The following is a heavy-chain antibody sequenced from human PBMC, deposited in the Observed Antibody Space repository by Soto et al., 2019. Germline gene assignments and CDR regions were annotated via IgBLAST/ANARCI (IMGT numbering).Heavy chain of an antibody. Sequence: QVQLVQSGAEVKKPGASVKVSCKASGYTFTSYGISWVRQAPGQGLEWMGWISAYNGNTNYAQKLQGGVTMTTDTSTSTAYMELRSLRSDDTAVYYCARVLIYYYDSSGYRKDFDSWGQGTLVTVSS. D-gene: IGHD3-22*01. J-gene: IGHJ4*02. V-gene: IGHV1-18*01. CDR1: GYTFTSYG. CDR3: ARVLIYYYDSSGYRKDFDS. CDR2: ISAYNGNT.